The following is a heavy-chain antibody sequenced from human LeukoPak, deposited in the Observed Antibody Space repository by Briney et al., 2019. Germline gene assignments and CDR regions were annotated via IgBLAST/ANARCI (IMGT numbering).Heavy chain of an antibody. V-gene: IGHV1-2*02. CDR1: GYTFTGYY. Sequence: GASVKVSCKASGYTFTGYYMHWVRQASGQGLEWMGWINPNSGGTNYAQKFQGRVTMTRDTSISTAYMELSRLRSDDTAVYYCARAGQKASNWFDPWGQGTLVTVSS. CDR3: ARAGQKASNWFDP. J-gene: IGHJ5*02. CDR2: INPNSGGT.